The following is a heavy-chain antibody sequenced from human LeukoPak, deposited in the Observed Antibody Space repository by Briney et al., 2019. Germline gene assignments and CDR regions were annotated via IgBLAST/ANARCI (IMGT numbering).Heavy chain of an antibody. Sequence: QTGGSLRLSCAASGFSFSSYGMHWVRQAPGKGLEWVAVISYDGSNKYYADSVKGRFTISRDNSKNTLYLQMNSLRADDTAVYYCARDRIREGLDYWGQGTLVTVSS. CDR3: ARDRIREGLDY. CDR1: GFSFSSYG. D-gene: IGHD5-18*01. CDR2: ISYDGSNK. J-gene: IGHJ4*02. V-gene: IGHV3-30-3*01.